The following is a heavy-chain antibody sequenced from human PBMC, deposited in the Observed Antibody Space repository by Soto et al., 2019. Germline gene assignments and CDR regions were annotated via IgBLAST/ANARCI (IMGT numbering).Heavy chain of an antibody. CDR3: AKGRAIPVFGVITTFDS. D-gene: IGHD3-3*01. J-gene: IGHJ4*02. CDR1: GFNFSNYA. V-gene: IGHV3-23*01. Sequence: EVQLLESGGDFKQPGGSLRLSCEGSGFNFSNYALNWVRQAPGKRLEWVSVISGNSGTTYYAASVKGRFTISRDNSKKTLYQQKNSLTADETAVYYCAKGRAIPVFGVITTFDSWGQGTLVTVSS. CDR2: ISGNSGTT.